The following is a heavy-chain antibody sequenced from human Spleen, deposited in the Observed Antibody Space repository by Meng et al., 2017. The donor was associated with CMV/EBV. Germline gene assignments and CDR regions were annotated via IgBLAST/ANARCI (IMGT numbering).Heavy chain of an antibody. CDR2: IRYDGSNK. V-gene: IGHV3-30*02. CDR1: GFTFSSYG. CDR3: AKLPLWGPWQQLVRGDY. Sequence: GESLKISCAASGFTFSSYGMHWVRQAPGKGLEWVAFIRYDGSNKYYADSVKGRFTISRDNSKNTLYLQMNSLRAEDTAVYYCAKLPLWGPWQQLVRGDYWGQGTQVTVSS. J-gene: IGHJ4*02. D-gene: IGHD6-13*01.